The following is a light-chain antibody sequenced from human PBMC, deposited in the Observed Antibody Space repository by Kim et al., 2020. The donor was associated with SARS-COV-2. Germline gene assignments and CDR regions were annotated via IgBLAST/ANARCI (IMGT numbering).Light chain of an antibody. Sequence: SYELTQPLSVSVALGQTATIACGGNIIGGKLVYWYQQRPGQAPVVVIYRDSSRPSGIPERFSGSKSGNTATLTISWAQAVDEADYFCQVWDTNVWVFGGGTQLTVL. CDR2: RDS. CDR1: IIGGKL. CDR3: QVWDTNVWV. J-gene: IGLJ3*02. V-gene: IGLV3-9*01.